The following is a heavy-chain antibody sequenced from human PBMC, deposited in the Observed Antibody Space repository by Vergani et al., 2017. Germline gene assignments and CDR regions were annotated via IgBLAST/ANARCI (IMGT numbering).Heavy chain of an antibody. CDR3: ARDTRVIGDSRFDY. V-gene: IGHV3-21*01. Sequence: EVQLVESGGGLVKPGGSLRLSCAASGFTFSSYSMNWVRQAPGKGLEWVSSMSSSSSYIYYADSVKGRFTISRDNAKNSLYLQMNSLRAEDTAVYYCARDTRVIGDSRFDYWGQGTLVTVSS. CDR1: GFTFSSYS. CDR2: MSSSSSYI. D-gene: IGHD4-17*01. J-gene: IGHJ4*02.